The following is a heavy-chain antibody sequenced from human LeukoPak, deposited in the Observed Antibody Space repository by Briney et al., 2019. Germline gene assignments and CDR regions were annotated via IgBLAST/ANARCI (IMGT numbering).Heavy chain of an antibody. CDR3: ARGHHYYDSSGSPGGYYYYYMDV. Sequence: GASVKVSCKASGYTFSSYGISWVRQAPGQGLEWMGWISAYNGNTNYAQKLQGRVTMTTDTSTNTAYMELRSLRSDDTAVYYCARGHHYYDSSGSPGGYYYYYMDVWGKGTTVTISS. CDR2: ISAYNGNT. J-gene: IGHJ6*03. V-gene: IGHV1-18*01. CDR1: GYTFSSYG. D-gene: IGHD3-22*01.